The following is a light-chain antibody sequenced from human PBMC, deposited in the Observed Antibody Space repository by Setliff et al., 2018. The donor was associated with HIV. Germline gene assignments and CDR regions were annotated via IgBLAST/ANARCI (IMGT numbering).Light chain of an antibody. J-gene: IGLJ1*01. CDR1: TSDIGFYTF. Sequence: QSALTQPASVSGSPGQSITISCTGTTSDIGFYTFVSWYQHYPGEAPKLILYEVTDRPSGVSYRFSGSRSGNTASLTISGLRAEDEADYYCASYTKRNIFVFGTGTKVTVL. CDR2: EVT. CDR3: ASYTKRNIFV. V-gene: IGLV2-14*01.